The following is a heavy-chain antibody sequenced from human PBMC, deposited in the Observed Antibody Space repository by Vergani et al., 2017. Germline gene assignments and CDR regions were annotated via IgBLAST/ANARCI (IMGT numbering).Heavy chain of an antibody. J-gene: IGHJ4*02. CDR1: GFTFSSYA. CDR2: ISGSGGST. CDR3: AKVGSSRWELLPGTRGYYCDY. D-gene: IGHD1-26*01. V-gene: IGHV3-23*04. Sequence: VQLVESGGGLVKPGGSLRLSCAASGFTFSSYAMSWVRQAPGKGLEWVSAISGSGGSTYYADSVKGRFTISRDNSKNTLYLQMNSRRAEDTDVYYCAKVGSSRWELLPGTRGYYCDYWGQGTLVTVSS.